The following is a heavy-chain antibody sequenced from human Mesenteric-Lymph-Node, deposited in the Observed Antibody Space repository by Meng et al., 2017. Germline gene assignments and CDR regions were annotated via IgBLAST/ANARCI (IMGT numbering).Heavy chain of an antibody. Sequence: GGSLRLSCAASGFTFSSDAMSWVRQAPGKGLEWVSAISGSGGSTYYADSVKGRFTISRDNSKNTLYLQMNSLRAEDTAVYYCAKVVGKRVRGVPERENSPDYWGQGTLVTVSS. CDR3: AKVVGKRVRGVPERENSPDY. CDR2: ISGSGGST. D-gene: IGHD3-10*01. J-gene: IGHJ4*02. CDR1: GFTFSSDA. V-gene: IGHV3-23*01.